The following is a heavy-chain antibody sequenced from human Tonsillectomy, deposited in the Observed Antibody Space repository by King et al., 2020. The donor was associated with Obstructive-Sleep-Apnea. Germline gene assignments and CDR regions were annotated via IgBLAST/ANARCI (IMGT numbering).Heavy chain of an antibody. J-gene: IGHJ6*02. V-gene: IGHV5-10-1*01. CDR3: ARPGIASPGGYYGMDV. Sequence: VQLVESGAEVKKPGESLRLSCKGSGYSFTSYWISWVRQMPGKGLEWMGRIDPSDSYTNYSPSFQGHVTISADKSISTAYLQWSSLKASDTAMYYCARPGIASPGGYYGMDVWGQGTTVTVSS. CDR2: IDPSDSYT. D-gene: IGHD6-13*01. CDR1: GYSFTSYW.